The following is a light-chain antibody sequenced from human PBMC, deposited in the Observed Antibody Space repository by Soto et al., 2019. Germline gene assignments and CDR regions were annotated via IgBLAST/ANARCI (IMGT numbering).Light chain of an antibody. CDR1: SSDVGGYNY. CDR3: NAYAGSNNWV. Sequence: QSALTQPPSASGSPGQSVTISCTGTSSDVGGYNYVSWYQQHPGKAPKLIIYEVSKWPSGIPDRFSGSKSDNTASLTVSGLQAEDEADYYCNAYAGSNNWVFGGGTKLTVL. CDR2: EVS. J-gene: IGLJ3*02. V-gene: IGLV2-8*01.